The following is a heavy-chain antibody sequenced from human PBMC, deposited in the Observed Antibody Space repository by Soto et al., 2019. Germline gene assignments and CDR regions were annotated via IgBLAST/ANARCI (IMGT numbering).Heavy chain of an antibody. V-gene: IGHV4-34*01. CDR1: GGSFSVYY. D-gene: IGHD3-10*01. Sequence: QVQLQQWGAGLLKPSETLSLTCAVYGGSFSVYYWSWIRQPPGKGLEWIGEINHSGSTNYNPSLKSRVTISVDTSKNQFSLKLSSVTAADTAVYYCARGRSYLVRGHLNWLDPWGQGTLVTVSS. CDR2: INHSGST. CDR3: ARGRSYLVRGHLNWLDP. J-gene: IGHJ5*02.